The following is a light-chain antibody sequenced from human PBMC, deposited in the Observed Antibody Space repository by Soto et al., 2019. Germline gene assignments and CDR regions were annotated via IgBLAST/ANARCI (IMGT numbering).Light chain of an antibody. CDR3: QQSFITPLT. J-gene: IGKJ4*01. Sequence: DIQMTQSPSSLSASVGDRVSITCRASQSISRYLNWYQQKAGKPPNLLIYTASTLHSGVPSRFTGSGSGTDFTLTISSLQPEDFATYYCQQSFITPLTFGGGTKVEI. CDR1: QSISRY. CDR2: TAS. V-gene: IGKV1-39*01.